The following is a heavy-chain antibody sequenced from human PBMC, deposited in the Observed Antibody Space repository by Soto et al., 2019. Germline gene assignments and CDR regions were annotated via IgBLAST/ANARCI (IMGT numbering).Heavy chain of an antibody. CDR3: ASGSYYYDSSVLFFDY. V-gene: IGHV1-69*11. J-gene: IGHJ4*02. CDR2: INPSSGTA. D-gene: IGHD3-22*01. Sequence: RQDKGHWLECILIINPSSGTANYAQKFQGRVTFTADESTSTAYMGLSSLRSEDTAVYYCASGSYYYDSSVLFFDYWGQGTLVTVSS.